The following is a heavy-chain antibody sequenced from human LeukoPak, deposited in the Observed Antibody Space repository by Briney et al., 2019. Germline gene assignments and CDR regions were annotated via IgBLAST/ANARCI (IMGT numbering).Heavy chain of an antibody. CDR3: ARGPKSQKQWLFSLFDP. J-gene: IGHJ5*02. V-gene: IGHV3-30*04. D-gene: IGHD6-19*01. CDR2: TSSDGRQK. CDR1: GFTFSSYA. Sequence: GRSLRLSCAASGFTFSSYAMHWVRQAPGKGLEWVAITSSDGRQKYYADSVKGRFTISEDNSKNTLYLQMNSLRTEDTAVYYCARGPKSQKQWLFSLFDPWGQGTLVTVSS.